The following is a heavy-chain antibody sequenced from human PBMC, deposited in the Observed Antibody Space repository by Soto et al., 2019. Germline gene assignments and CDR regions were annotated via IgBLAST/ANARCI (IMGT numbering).Heavy chain of an antibody. CDR1: GGSISSGDYY. CDR2: IYYSGST. J-gene: IGHJ5*02. V-gene: IGHV4-30-4*01. D-gene: IGHD2-15*01. Sequence: SETLSLTCTVSGGSISSGDYYWSWIRQPPGKGLEWIGYIYYSGSTYYNPSLKSRVTISVDTSKNQFSLKLSSVTAADTAVYYWARQCRGVTCHWFVPWGQGTLVTVSS. CDR3: ARQCRGVTCHWFVP.